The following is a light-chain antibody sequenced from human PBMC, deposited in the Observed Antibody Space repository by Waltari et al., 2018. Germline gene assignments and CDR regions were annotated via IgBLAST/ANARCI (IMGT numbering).Light chain of an antibody. CDR2: AAS. J-gene: IGKJ1*01. CDR3: QQGYITGT. V-gene: IGKV1-39*01. Sequence: DIQMTQSPSSLSASVGDRVTITCRASHNIKFYLNWYQQEPWKAPNLLIYAASNLHGGVPSRCSGCGSWTDFTLTISGLQPEDFATYFCQQGYITGTFGQGTKVDIK. CDR1: HNIKFY.